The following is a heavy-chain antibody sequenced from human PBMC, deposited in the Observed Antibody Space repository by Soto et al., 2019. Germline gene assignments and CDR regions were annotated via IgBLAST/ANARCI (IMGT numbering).Heavy chain of an antibody. CDR3: TRVSLTSLDDH. Sequence: EVQLVESGGGLVQPGGSLRLSCSASGFTFSTSWMNWLRQGPGKGLEWVANINDDGSGQFYVDSVRGRFTISRDNAKNSVFLQMNSLRVEDTAVYFCTRVSLTSLDDHWGQGTLVTVSS. J-gene: IGHJ4*02. D-gene: IGHD1-1*01. CDR2: INDDGSGQ. V-gene: IGHV3-7*01. CDR1: GFTFSTSW.